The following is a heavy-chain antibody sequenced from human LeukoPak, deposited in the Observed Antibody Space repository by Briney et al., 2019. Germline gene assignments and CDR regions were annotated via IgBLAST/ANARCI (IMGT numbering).Heavy chain of an antibody. J-gene: IGHJ6*04. V-gene: IGHV3-33*01. Sequence: GGSLRLSCAASGFTFSSYGMHWVRQAPGKGLEWVAAIWYDGSNKYYADSVKGRFTISRDNSKNTLYLQMNSPRAEDTAVYYCARDGQQLAPYGMDVWGKATTATLSS. CDR2: IWYDGSNK. D-gene: IGHD6-13*01. CDR3: ARDGQQLAPYGMDV. CDR1: GFTFSSYG.